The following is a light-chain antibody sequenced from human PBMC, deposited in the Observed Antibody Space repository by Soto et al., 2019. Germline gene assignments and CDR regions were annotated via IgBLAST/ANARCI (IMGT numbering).Light chain of an antibody. Sequence: QSVLTQPPSASGSPGQSVTISCTGTGSDVGDYNYVSWYQQHPGKAPKLMIYEVSKRPSGVPDRSSGSKSGNTASLTVSGLQAEDEANYYCSSSTGSSYVFGTGTKLTVL. CDR3: SSSTGSSYV. CDR1: GSDVGDYNY. V-gene: IGLV2-8*01. CDR2: EVS. J-gene: IGLJ1*01.